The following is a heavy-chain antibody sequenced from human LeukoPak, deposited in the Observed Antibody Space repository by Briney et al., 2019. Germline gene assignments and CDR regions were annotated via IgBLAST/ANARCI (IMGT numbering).Heavy chain of an antibody. V-gene: IGHV3-74*01. CDR3: AADGEYAFLV. CDR2: IINDGITT. D-gene: IGHD5-24*01. J-gene: IGHJ3*01. CDR1: GLTFQNTW. Sequence: GGSLRLSCAASGLTFQNTWMHWIRQAPREGLVWVSRIINDGITTTYADSVKGRFTISRDNAKKTLYLQMNSLRADDTAVYYCAADGEYAFLVWGQGTMVTVSS.